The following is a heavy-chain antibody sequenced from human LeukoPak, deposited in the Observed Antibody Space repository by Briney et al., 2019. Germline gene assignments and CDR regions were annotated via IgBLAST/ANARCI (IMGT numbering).Heavy chain of an antibody. CDR3: ARDFSGSYYGTTDYGMDV. Sequence: GGSLRLSCAASGFTFSSYAMHWVRQAPGKGLEWVAVISYDGSNKYHADSVKGRLTISRDNSKNTLYLQMNSLRAEDTAVYYCARDFSGSYYGTTDYGMDVWGQGTTVTVSS. J-gene: IGHJ6*02. CDR1: GFTFSSYA. CDR2: ISYDGSNK. D-gene: IGHD1-26*01. V-gene: IGHV3-30-3*01.